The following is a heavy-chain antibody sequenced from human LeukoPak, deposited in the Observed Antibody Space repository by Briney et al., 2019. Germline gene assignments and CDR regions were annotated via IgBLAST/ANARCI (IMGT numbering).Heavy chain of an antibody. CDR2: IIPIFGTA. J-gene: IGHJ6*02. CDR3: ARVQNSYSSSLSDRYYGMDV. D-gene: IGHD6-6*01. Sequence: GASVKVSCKASGGTFSSYAISWVRQAPGQGLEWMGGIIPIFGTANYAQKFQGRVTITADESTSTAYMELRSLRSEYTAVYYCARVQNSYSSSLSDRYYGMDVWGQGTTVTVSS. V-gene: IGHV1-69*13. CDR1: GGTFSSYA.